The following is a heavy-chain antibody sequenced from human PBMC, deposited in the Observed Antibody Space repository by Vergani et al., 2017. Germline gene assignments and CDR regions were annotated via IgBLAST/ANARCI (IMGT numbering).Heavy chain of an antibody. J-gene: IGHJ4*02. Sequence: QVQLVESAGGVVQPGGSLRLSFAASELTFSNFGMTWIRQAPGKGLEWLAYIGKDGINTRYRNAVKGRFTVSRDNSKDILYLQMDSLRSEDTALYYCAKYLRDSTDGLPDSWGPGTLVIVSS. CDR1: ELTFSNFG. D-gene: IGHD2-21*02. CDR3: AKYLRDSTDGLPDS. CDR2: IGKDGINT. V-gene: IGHV3-30*02.